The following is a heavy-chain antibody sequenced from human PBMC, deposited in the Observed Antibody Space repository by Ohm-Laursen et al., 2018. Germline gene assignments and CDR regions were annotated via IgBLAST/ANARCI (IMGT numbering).Heavy chain of an antibody. Sequence: GSLRLSCSASGFTFSSYEMNWIRQAPGKGLEWVANIEQDGSEKNYVESVKGRFTISRDNAKNSLFLQLNALRAEDTAVYYCAAGSGWLIDYWGQGTLVTVSS. CDR1: GFTFSSYE. CDR3: AAGSGWLIDY. D-gene: IGHD6-19*01. J-gene: IGHJ4*02. CDR2: IEQDGSEK. V-gene: IGHV3-7*01.